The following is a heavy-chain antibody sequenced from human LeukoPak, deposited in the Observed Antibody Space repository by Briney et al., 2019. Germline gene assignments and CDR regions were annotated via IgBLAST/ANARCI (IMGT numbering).Heavy chain of an antibody. Sequence: PSGTLSLTCTVSGGSISRGWIRQPPGKGLELIGSIYYSGSTYYNPSLKSRVTISVDTSKNQFSLKLTSVTAADTAVYYCARHSGGNGHQAFDYWGQGTLVTVSS. CDR2: IYYSGST. V-gene: IGHV4-39*01. D-gene: IGHD4-23*01. CDR1: GGSISR. CDR3: ARHSGGNGHQAFDY. J-gene: IGHJ4*02.